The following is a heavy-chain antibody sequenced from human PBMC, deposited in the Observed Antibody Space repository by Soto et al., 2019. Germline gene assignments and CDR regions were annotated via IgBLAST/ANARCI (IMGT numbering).Heavy chain of an antibody. CDR1: GYTFTSYA. V-gene: IGHV1-3*05. CDR3: ARGDWWLFDY. Sequence: QVQLVQSGAEEKKPGASVKVSCKASGYTFTSYAIHWVRQAPGQRLEWMGWINAGNGNTRYSQKFQGRVTITRDTSTSTAYMELSSLKSEDTAVYYCARGDWWLFDYWGQGTLVTVSS. CDR2: INAGNGNT. D-gene: IGHD2-8*02. J-gene: IGHJ4*02.